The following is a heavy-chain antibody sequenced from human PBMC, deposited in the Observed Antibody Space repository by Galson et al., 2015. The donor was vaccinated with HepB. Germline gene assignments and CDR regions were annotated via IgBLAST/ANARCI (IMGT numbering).Heavy chain of an antibody. CDR1: GFTFSSYS. Sequence: SLRLSCAASGFTFSSYSMNWVRQAPGKGLEWVSSISSSSSYIYYADSVKGRFTISRDNAKNSLYLQMNSLRAEDTAVYYCAREKRATVVTPFRYFDLWGRGTLVTVSS. D-gene: IGHD4-23*01. CDR3: AREKRATVVTPFRYFDL. J-gene: IGHJ2*01. V-gene: IGHV3-21*01. CDR2: ISSSSSYI.